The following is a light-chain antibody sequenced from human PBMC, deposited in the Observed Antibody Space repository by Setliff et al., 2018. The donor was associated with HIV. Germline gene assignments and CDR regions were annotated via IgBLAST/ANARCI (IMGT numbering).Light chain of an antibody. CDR1: NLGPKR. V-gene: IGLV3-21*04. CDR3: QVWDSGSDHAV. J-gene: IGLJ2*01. Sequence: SYELTQPPSVSVAPGKTATIACGGDNLGPKRVHWYQQKPGQATVLVIYYDGDRTSDIPARSSGSKSGDTATLTITWVEAGDEADYYCQVWDSGSDHAVFGGGT. CDR2: YDG.